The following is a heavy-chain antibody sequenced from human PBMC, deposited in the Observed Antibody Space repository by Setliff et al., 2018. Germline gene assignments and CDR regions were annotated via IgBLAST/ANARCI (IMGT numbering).Heavy chain of an antibody. CDR3: ARAGEAAAERNGLLEF. CDR2: INPGGGSA. Sequence: ASVKVSCKATGYTLSRHYMHWARQAPGQGLEWMGIINPGGGSASIVQKFQGRVTMTSDPATSTVYMEFTGLTSEDTAVYYCARAGEAAAERNGLLEFWGQVTLVTVAS. CDR1: GYTLSRHY. D-gene: IGHD6-13*01. J-gene: IGHJ4*02. V-gene: IGHV1-46*01.